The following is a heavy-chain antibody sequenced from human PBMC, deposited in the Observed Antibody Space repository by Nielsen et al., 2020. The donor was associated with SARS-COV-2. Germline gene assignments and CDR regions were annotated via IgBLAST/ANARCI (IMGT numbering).Heavy chain of an antibody. CDR2: ISWHSGSI. V-gene: IGHV3-9*01. CDR1: GFTFDDYA. J-gene: IGHJ6*02. D-gene: IGHD3-10*01. Sequence: SLKISCAASGFTFDDYAMHWVRQAPGKGLEWVSGISWHSGSIGYADSVKGRFTISRDNAKNSLYLQMNSLRAEDTALYYCAKDSSITMVRGVIITGGMDVWGQGTTVTVSS. CDR3: AKDSSITMVRGVIITGGMDV.